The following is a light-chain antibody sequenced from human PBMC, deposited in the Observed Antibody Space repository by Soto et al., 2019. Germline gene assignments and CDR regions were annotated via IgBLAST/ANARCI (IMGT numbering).Light chain of an antibody. CDR3: QHRYSSPYT. CDR1: QSISNY. V-gene: IGKV1-39*01. CDR2: AAS. J-gene: IGKJ2*01. Sequence: DIPMTQSPPSLSASVGDRVIITCRASQSISNYLNWYQHKPGKAPKLLIYAASSLQTGVPSRFGGSRSGTEFTLTISSLQPEDSATYYCQHRYSSPYTFGQGTNLKIK.